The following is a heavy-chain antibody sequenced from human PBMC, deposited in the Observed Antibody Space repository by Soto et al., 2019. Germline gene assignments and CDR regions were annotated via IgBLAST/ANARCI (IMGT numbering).Heavy chain of an antibody. CDR2: INHSGSA. Sequence: PSETLSLTCAVYGGSFHRYYWSWIRQPPGEGLEWILEINHSGSANYNPTFKSRVFISVDMSKNQMSLQLTSVSAADTAVYYCAKGPQTGYSDSGLFYSIVXWGQGTRVTVSX. CDR3: AKGPQTGYSDSGLFYSIVX. V-gene: IGHV4-34*01. CDR1: GGSFHRYY. J-gene: IGHJ5*02. D-gene: IGHD3-16*01.